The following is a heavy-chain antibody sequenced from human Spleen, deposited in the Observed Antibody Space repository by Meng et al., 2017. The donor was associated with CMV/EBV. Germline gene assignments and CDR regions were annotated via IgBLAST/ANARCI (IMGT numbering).Heavy chain of an antibody. J-gene: IGHJ5*02. CDR2: ISAYNDNT. V-gene: IGHV1-18*04. D-gene: IGHD3-10*02. CDR3: ARDMFTFDP. Sequence: ASVKVSCKASGYTFTRSGISWVRQAPGQGLEWMGWISAYNDNTNYAQKFQGRVSMTTDTSTSTAYMELTGLTSDDTAVYYCARDMFTFDPWGQGTLVTV. CDR1: GYTFTRSG.